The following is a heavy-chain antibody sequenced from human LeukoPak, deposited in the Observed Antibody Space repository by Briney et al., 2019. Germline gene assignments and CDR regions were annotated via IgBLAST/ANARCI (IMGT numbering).Heavy chain of an antibody. J-gene: IGHJ6*02. V-gene: IGHV3-48*03. CDR2: ISSSGSTI. CDR3: ARIFGDDYYGMDV. CDR1: QFTFTTYA. D-gene: IGHD3-3*01. Sequence: GGSLRLSCAASQFTFTTYAMNWVRQAPGKGLEWVSYISSSGSTIYYADSVKGRFTISRDNAENSLYLQMNSLRAEDTAVYYCARIFGDDYYGMDVWGQGTTVTVSS.